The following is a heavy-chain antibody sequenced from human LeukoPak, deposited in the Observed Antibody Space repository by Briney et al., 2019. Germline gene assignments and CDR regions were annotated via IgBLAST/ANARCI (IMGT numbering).Heavy chain of an antibody. CDR3: ARQGVIITTGFDY. V-gene: IGHV5-51*01. CDR2: IYPGDSDT. J-gene: IGHJ4*02. CDR1: GCSFTSYW. Sequence: GESLKISCKGSGCSFTSYWIGWVRQMPGKGLEWMGIIYPGDSDTRYSPSFQGQVTISADKSISTAYLQWSSLKASDTAMYYCARQGVIITTGFDYWGQGTLVTVSS. D-gene: IGHD3-10*01.